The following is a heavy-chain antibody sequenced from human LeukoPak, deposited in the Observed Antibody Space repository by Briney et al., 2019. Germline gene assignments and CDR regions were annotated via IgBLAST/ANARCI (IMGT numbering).Heavy chain of an antibody. Sequence: ADTLSLTCTLSGRSISSYYWSWIRQPPGKGLEWVGYIYFRGSTNYNPPLKSQVTIPVDTPKNQFSLKMTSVTAADTAVYYCARHVTGYYFDSWGQGTLVTVSS. CDR3: ARHVTGYYFDS. D-gene: IGHD1-14*01. CDR1: GRSISSYY. J-gene: IGHJ4*02. CDR2: IYFRGST. V-gene: IGHV4-59*08.